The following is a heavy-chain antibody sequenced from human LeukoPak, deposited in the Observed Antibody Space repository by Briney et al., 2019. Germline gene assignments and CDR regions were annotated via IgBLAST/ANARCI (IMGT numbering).Heavy chain of an antibody. V-gene: IGHV1-2*02. CDR2: VNPNTGGT. CDR3: VREAGPLD. J-gene: IGHJ4*02. Sequence: ASVKISCKASGYTFTGYYINWVRQAPGQAPEWVGWVNPNTGGTRYAQKFQGRVTMTRDTSITTAFMELRGLTFDDTAVFYCVREAGPLDWGQGTLVAVSS. CDR1: GYTFTGYY.